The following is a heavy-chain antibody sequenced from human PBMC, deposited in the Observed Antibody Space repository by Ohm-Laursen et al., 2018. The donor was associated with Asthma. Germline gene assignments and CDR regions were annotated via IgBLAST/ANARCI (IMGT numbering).Heavy chain of an antibody. Sequence: SLRLSCATPGFTFSSYGMHWVRQAPGKGLEWVAVISYDGSNKYYADSVKGRFTISRDNSKNTLYLQMNSLRAEDTAVYYCARAYSSSWYSMDYWGQGTLVTVSS. CDR1: GFTFSSYG. CDR3: ARAYSSSWYSMDY. J-gene: IGHJ4*02. CDR2: ISYDGSNK. V-gene: IGHV3-30*03. D-gene: IGHD6-13*01.